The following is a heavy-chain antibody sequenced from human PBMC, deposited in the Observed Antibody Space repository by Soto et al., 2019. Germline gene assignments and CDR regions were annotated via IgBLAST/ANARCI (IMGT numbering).Heavy chain of an antibody. V-gene: IGHV1-2*02. J-gene: IGHJ6*02. Sequence: QLVQSGAEVKKPGASLRVSCKASGYSLTDYYIHWLRQAPGQGFEWMGWINPKSGGTSYAEKFRGGVTLTGDTSVSTVYMEVNTLTSGDTAIYYCARGLITVPPYSYFGLDVWGQGATVTVSS. CDR1: GYSLTDYY. CDR2: INPKSGGT. D-gene: IGHD3-16*01. CDR3: ARGLITVPPYSYFGLDV.